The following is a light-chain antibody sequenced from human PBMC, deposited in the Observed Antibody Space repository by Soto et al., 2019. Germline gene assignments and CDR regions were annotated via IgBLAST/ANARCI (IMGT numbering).Light chain of an antibody. CDR2: DVS. CDR3: SPYTSSSTVV. CDR1: SSDIGGYDY. V-gene: IGLV2-14*01. Sequence: QSALTQPASVSGSPGQSITISCIGTSSDIGGYDYVSWYQQHPGKAPKLMIYDVSNRPSGVSNRFSGSKSANTASLTISGLQAEDEADYYCSPYTSSSTVVFGGGTKLTVL. J-gene: IGLJ2*01.